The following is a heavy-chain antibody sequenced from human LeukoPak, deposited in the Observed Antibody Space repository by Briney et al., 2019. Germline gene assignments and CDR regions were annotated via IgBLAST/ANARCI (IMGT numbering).Heavy chain of an antibody. J-gene: IGHJ4*02. V-gene: IGHV3-30*18. CDR3: AKGRPRDTAMVPEFDY. CDR1: GFTFSDYG. Sequence: SQTLPCAASGFTFSDYGIHWVRQAPGKGLEWVAVISYDGSHKSYSDSVKGRFTISRDNSKDTLYLQMNSLRGQDTAVYYCAKGRPRDTAMVPEFDYWGQGNLVSVSS. CDR2: ISYDGSHK. D-gene: IGHD5-18*01.